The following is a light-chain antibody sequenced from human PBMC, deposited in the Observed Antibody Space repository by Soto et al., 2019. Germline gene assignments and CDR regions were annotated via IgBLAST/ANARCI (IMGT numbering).Light chain of an antibody. CDR1: QSVSSSY. CDR2: GAS. J-gene: IGKJ3*01. CDR3: QQYGGSPIFT. V-gene: IGKV3-20*01. Sequence: EIVLTQSPGTLSLSPGERATLSCRAIQSVSSSYLAWYQQKPGQAPRLLIYGASSRATGIPDRFSGSGSGTDFTLTISRLEPEDFAVYYCQQYGGSPIFTFGPGTKVDIK.